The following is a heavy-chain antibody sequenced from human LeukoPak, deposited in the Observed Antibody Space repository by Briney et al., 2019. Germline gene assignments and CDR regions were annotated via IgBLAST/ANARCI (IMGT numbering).Heavy chain of an antibody. J-gene: IGHJ6*02. D-gene: IGHD5-18*01. Sequence: GGSLRLSCVAYGFNFRDYSMNWVRQAPGKGLDWVSGISGTSSYMYYGDSVKGRFTVSRDNAKNSLYLQMNSLRAEDTAVYYCARKKRVDTDSIMVYYYYAMDVWGQGTTVTVSS. CDR2: ISGTSSYM. CDR3: ARKKRVDTDSIMVYYYYAMDV. V-gene: IGHV3-21*01. CDR1: GFNFRDYS.